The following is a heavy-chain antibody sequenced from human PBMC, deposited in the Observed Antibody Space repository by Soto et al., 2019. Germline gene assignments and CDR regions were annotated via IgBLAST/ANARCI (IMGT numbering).Heavy chain of an antibody. CDR1: GFTFSSYA. J-gene: IGHJ4*02. D-gene: IGHD6-19*01. CDR3: AKDWGRIAVAGWTD. Sequence: EVQLLESGGGLVQPGGSLRLSCTASGFTFSSYAMSGARQAPGKGLEWLATVAVPYTGAQTFYADSVVGRLTISRDDSKNTLYLQLNSLRVEDTAVYYCAKDWGRIAVAGWTDWGPGTLVTVSS. CDR2: VPYTGAQT. V-gene: IGHV3-23*01.